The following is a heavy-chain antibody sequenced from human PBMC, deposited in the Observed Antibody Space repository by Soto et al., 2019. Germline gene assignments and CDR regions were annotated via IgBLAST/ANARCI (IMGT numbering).Heavy chain of an antibody. CDR1: GGSISSGNYY. CDR2: ISYSGTT. D-gene: IGHD4-17*01. V-gene: IGHV4-30-4*01. J-gene: IGHJ4*02. Sequence: QVQLQESGPGLVKPSQTLSLTCTVSGGSISSGNYYWSSILQPPGKGLEWIGFISYSGTTHYSASLRSRVSISVDTSKNQFSLDLSSVTAADTAVYYCATMGTPVTGLYYFDYWGQGTLVTVSS. CDR3: ATMGTPVTGLYYFDY.